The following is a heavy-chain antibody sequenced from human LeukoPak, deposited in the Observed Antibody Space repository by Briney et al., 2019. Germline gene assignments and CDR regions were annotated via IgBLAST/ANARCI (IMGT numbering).Heavy chain of an antibody. D-gene: IGHD2-21*02. CDR3: ARDRIVVVTAMDAMDV. CDR1: GFTFSSYG. J-gene: IGHJ6*03. Sequence: LPGGSLRLSCAASGFTFSSYGMHWVRQAPGKGLEWVAVIWYYGSNKYYADSVKGRFTISRDNSKNTLYLQMNSLRAEDTAVYYCARDRIVVVTAMDAMDVWGKGTTVTVSS. V-gene: IGHV3-33*01. CDR2: IWYYGSNK.